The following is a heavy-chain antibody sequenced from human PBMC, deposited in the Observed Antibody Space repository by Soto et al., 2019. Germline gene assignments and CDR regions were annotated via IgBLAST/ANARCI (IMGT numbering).Heavy chain of an antibody. V-gene: IGHV3-23*01. Sequence: GGSLRLSCAASGFTFSSYAMSWVRQSPGKGLEWVPAISGSGGSTYYADSVKGLFTISRNNSKNTLYLQMNSLRAEDTAVYYCAKGPHYYDSSGDYFGYWGQGTLVTVSS. D-gene: IGHD3-22*01. CDR2: ISGSGGST. CDR3: AKGPHYYDSSGDYFGY. J-gene: IGHJ4*02. CDR1: GFTFSSYA.